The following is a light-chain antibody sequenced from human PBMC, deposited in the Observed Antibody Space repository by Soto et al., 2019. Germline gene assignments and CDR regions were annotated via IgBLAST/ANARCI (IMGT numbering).Light chain of an antibody. Sequence: EIGLTHSPGTLSLSPREIATLSCRASQNVDSNYLAWYQQKPGQAPRIIIFGASGRATGIPDRFSGSGSGTDFTLTISRLEPEDFAVYYCQQYGSSPMTFGEGTRLANK. CDR1: QNVDSNY. CDR2: GAS. J-gene: IGKJ5*01. CDR3: QQYGSSPMT. V-gene: IGKV3-20*01.